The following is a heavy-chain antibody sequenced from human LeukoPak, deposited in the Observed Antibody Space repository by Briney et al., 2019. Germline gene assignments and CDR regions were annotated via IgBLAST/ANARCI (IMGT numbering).Heavy chain of an antibody. D-gene: IGHD2-15*01. CDR1: GYSISSGYY. J-gene: IGHJ5*02. V-gene: IGHV4-38-2*02. CDR3: ARSEREGAVVAGNWFDP. CDR2: IYHSGST. Sequence: KPSETLSLTCTVSGYSISSGYYWGWIRQPPGKGLEWIGSIYHSGSTYYNPSLKSRVTISVDTSKNQFSLKLSSVTAADTAVYYCARSEREGAVVAGNWFDPWGQGTLVTVSS.